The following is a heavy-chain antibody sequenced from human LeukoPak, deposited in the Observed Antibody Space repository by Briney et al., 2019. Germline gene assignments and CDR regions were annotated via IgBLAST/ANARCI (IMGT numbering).Heavy chain of an antibody. CDR3: ARGEYCTGGSCYFDY. Sequence: PGRSLRLSCAASGFTFSSYGTHWVRQAPGKGLEWVAVIWYDGSNKYYADSVKGRFTISRDNSKNTLYLQMNSLRAEDTAVYYCARGEYCTGGSCYFDYWGQGTLVTVSS. V-gene: IGHV3-33*01. J-gene: IGHJ4*02. D-gene: IGHD2-15*01. CDR2: IWYDGSNK. CDR1: GFTFSSYG.